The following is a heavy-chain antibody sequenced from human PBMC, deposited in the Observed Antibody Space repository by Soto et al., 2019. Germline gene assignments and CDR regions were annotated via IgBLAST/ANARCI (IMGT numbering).Heavy chain of an antibody. CDR3: ARDPSIAAVGNPLYSYYYMDV. CDR1: GDNFNSYT. V-gene: IGHV1-69*08. D-gene: IGHD6-13*01. Sequence: QVQLVQSGAEVRKPGSSVKLSCKASGDNFNSYTISWVRQAPGQGLEWMGRIISIAGIPNYAQIFQGRVTITADSSTSTAYMELGSLAPEGTTVYYCARDPSIAAVGNPLYSYYYMDVWGEGTTVTVSS. J-gene: IGHJ6*03. CDR2: IISIAGIP.